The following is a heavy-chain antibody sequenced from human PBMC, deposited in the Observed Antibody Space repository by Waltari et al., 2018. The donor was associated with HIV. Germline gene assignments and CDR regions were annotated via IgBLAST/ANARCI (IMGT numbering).Heavy chain of an antibody. Sequence: VQLAESVVALVPPGGSLRLSCAASGFTCSRFWMSWVRQAQRKGLEWGASKKPDGSGKDYGASVKGRCTISRDNARTSLFMKMNSLRAEETGFYFCASAGWYNDLDMWGQGTMVTGSS. CDR2: KKPDGSGK. CDR1: GFTCSRFW. D-gene: IGHD1-20*01. V-gene: IGHV3-7*01. CDR3: ASAGWYNDLDM. J-gene: IGHJ3*02.